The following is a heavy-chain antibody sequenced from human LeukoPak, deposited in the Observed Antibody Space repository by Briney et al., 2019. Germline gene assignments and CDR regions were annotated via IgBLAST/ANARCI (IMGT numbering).Heavy chain of an antibody. Sequence: PGGSLRLSCAPSGFTFSSYSMNWVRQAPGKGLEWVSSISSSSSYIYYADSVKGRFTISRDNAKNSLYLQMNSLRAEDTAVYYCARDKSMITFGGVIAKSIFDYWGQGTLVTVSS. V-gene: IGHV3-21*01. CDR1: GFTFSSYS. D-gene: IGHD3-16*02. CDR2: ISSSSSYI. CDR3: ARDKSMITFGGVIAKSIFDY. J-gene: IGHJ4*02.